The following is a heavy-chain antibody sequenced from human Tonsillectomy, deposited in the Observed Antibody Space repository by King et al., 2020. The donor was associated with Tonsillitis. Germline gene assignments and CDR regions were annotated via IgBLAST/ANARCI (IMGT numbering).Heavy chain of an antibody. J-gene: IGHJ5*02. D-gene: IGHD6-19*01. CDR1: GFTFSSYS. Sequence: VQLVESGGALVQPGESLTLSCAPSGFTFSSYSMSWVRQAPGKGLEWVSYISSSSNTIYYADSVKGRFTISRDNAKNSLYLQMNSLSAEDTAVYYCARDLGREYSSGWYWFDPWGQGTLVTVSS. CDR3: ARDLGREYSSGWYWFDP. CDR2: ISSSSNTI. V-gene: IGHV3-48*01.